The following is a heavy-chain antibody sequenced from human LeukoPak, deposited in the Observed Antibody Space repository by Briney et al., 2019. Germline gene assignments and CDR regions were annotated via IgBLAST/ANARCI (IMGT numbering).Heavy chain of an antibody. CDR2: TYYRSKWYN. D-gene: IGHD5-18*01. V-gene: IGHV6-1*01. CDR3: AREEDTAVIYFDY. J-gene: IGHJ4*02. Sequence: SQTLPLTCAISGDSVSSNSAAWNCIRQSPSRGLEGLGRTYYRSKWYNDYAVSVKSRITINPDKSKNRFSLQLNSVTPEKTAVYYFAREEDTAVIYFDYWGQGTLVTVSS. CDR1: GDSVSSNSAA.